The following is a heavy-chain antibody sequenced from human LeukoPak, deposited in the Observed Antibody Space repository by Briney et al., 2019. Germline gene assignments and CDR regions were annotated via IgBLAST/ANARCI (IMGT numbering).Heavy chain of an antibody. V-gene: IGHV4-34*01. CDR3: ASKLEYRTSSGIY. CDR1: GGSFSGYY. Sequence: TSETLSLTCAVYGGSFSGYYWSWIRQPPGKGLEWIGEINHSGSTNYNPSLKSRVTISVDTSKNQFSLKLSSVTAADTAVYYYASKLEYRTSSGIYWGQGTLVTVSS. J-gene: IGHJ4*02. CDR2: INHSGST. D-gene: IGHD6-6*01.